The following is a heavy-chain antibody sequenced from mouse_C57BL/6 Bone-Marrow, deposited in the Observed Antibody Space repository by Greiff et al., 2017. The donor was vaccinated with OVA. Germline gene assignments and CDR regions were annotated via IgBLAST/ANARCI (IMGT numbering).Heavy chain of an antibody. V-gene: IGHV5-4*03. CDR2: ISDGGSYT. Sequence: EVKLMESGGGLVKPGGSLKLSCAASGFTFSSYAMSWVRQTPEKRLEWVATISDGGSYTYYPDNVKGRFTISRDNAKNNLYLQMSHLKSEDTAMYYCARVGPSFDYWGQGTTLTVSS. D-gene: IGHD4-1*01. J-gene: IGHJ2*01. CDR1: GFTFSSYA. CDR3: ARVGPSFDY.